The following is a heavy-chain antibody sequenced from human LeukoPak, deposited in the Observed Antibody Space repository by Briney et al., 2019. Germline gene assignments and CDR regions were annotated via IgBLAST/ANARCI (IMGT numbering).Heavy chain of an antibody. Sequence: PGGSLRLSCAASGFTFSSYAMHWVRQAPGKGLEWVAVISYDGSNKYYADSVKGRFTISRDNSKNTLYLQMNSLRAEDTAVYYCAKDRSAPAEEYYYYYMDVWGKGTTVTVSS. J-gene: IGHJ6*03. CDR3: AKDRSAPAEEYYYYYMDV. CDR1: GFTFSSYA. CDR2: ISYDGSNK. V-gene: IGHV3-30*04.